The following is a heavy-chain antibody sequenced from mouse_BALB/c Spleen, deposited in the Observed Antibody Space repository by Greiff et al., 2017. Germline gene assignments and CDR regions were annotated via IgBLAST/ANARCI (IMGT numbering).Heavy chain of an antibody. CDR1: GFNIKDTY. Sequence: EVQLQQSGAELVKPGASVKLSCTASGFNIKDTYMHWVKQRPEQGLEWIGRIDPANGNTKYDPKFQGKATITADTSSNTAYLQLSSLTSEDTAVYYCARGGFPKSWYFDVWGAGTTVTVSS. CDR3: ARGGFPKSWYFDV. CDR2: IDPANGNT. V-gene: IGHV14-3*02. J-gene: IGHJ1*01.